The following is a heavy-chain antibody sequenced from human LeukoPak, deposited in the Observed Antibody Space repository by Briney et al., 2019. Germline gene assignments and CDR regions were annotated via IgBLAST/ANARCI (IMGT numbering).Heavy chain of an antibody. CDR2: INYSGST. D-gene: IGHD5-12*01. J-gene: IGHJ4*02. V-gene: IGHV4-59*01. CDR3: ARGSGYGGFDY. Sequence: SETLSLTCTVSGGAISSYYWSWIRQPPGKGLEGIGDINYSGSTNYNPSLKSRVTIPVDTSKHQFSLKLSSVTAADTAVYYCARGSGYGGFDYWGQGTLVTVSS. CDR1: GGAISSYY.